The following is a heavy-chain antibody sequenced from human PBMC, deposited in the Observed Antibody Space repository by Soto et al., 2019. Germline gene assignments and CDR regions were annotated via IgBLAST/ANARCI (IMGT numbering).Heavy chain of an antibody. CDR2: IIPILGIA. V-gene: IGHV1-69*02. CDR1: GGTFSSYT. CDR3: ARGDYYDSSGREYGMDV. J-gene: IGHJ6*02. D-gene: IGHD3-22*01. Sequence: SVEVSCKASGGTFSSYTISWARQAPGQGLEWMGRIIPILGIANYAQKFQGRVTITADKSTSTAYMELSSLRSEDTAVYYCARGDYYDSSGREYGMDVWGQGTTVTVS.